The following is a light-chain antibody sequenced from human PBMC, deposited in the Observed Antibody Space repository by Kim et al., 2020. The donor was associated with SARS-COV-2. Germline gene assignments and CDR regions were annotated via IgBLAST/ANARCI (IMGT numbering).Light chain of an antibody. CDR3: SSFTNRYTYV. CDR2: DVT. J-gene: IGLJ1*01. V-gene: IGLV2-14*03. CDR1: SSDVGGYNS. Sequence: GQSITISCTGTSSDVGGYNSVSWYQQHPGETPKLIIYDVTKRPSGVSDRFSGSKSGNTASLTISGLQTKDETDYYCSSFTNRYTYVFGTGTKVTVL.